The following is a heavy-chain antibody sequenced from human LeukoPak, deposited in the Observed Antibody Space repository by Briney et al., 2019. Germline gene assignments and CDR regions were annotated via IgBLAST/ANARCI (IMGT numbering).Heavy chain of an antibody. CDR2: INSDGTT. Sequence: GGSLRLSCAASGFTFSSYWMHWVRQAPGKGLVWVSRINSDGTTSYADSVKGRFTISKDNAKNTLYLKMNSLRAEDTAVYYCARDGSLPDYWGQGTLVTVSS. CDR3: ARDGSLPDY. J-gene: IGHJ4*02. V-gene: IGHV3-74*01. CDR1: GFTFSSYW.